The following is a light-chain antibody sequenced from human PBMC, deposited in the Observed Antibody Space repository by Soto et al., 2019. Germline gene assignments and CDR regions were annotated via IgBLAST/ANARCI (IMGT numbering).Light chain of an antibody. CDR1: QSVSSY. CDR3: QQRINWIT. J-gene: IGKJ5*01. V-gene: IGKV3-11*01. Sequence: EIVLTQSPATLSLSPGERATLSCRASQSVSSYLAWYQQKPGQAPRLLIYDASNRATGIPARFSGSGSGTDFTLTISILEPEDVAVYYCQQRINWITFGQGTRLEIK. CDR2: DAS.